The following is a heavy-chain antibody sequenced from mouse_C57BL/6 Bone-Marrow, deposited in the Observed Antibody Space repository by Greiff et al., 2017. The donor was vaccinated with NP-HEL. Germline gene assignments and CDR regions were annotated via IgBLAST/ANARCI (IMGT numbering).Heavy chain of an antibody. Sequence: EVKLEESGGGLVKPGGSLKLSCAASGFTFSSYTMSWVRQTPEKRLEWVATISGGDGNTYYPDSVKGRFTISRDNAKNTLYLQMSSLRSEDTALYYCALTTVAYWYFDVWGTGTTVTVSS. CDR3: ALTTVAYWYFDV. V-gene: IGHV5-9*01. CDR1: GFTFSSYT. J-gene: IGHJ1*03. CDR2: ISGGDGNT. D-gene: IGHD1-1*01.